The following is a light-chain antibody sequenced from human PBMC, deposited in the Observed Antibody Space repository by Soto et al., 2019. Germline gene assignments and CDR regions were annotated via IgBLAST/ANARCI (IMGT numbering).Light chain of an antibody. J-gene: IGLJ2*01. V-gene: IGLV1-47*01. CDR1: SSNIGGNY. CDR3: AAWDDSLSGVV. CDR2: KNN. Sequence: QSVLTQPPSASGTPGQRVTISCSGSSSNIGGNYVYWYHQFPGTAPKLLIYKNNQRPSGVPDRFSGSKSGTSASLAISGLRSQDEADYYCAAWDDSLSGVVFGGGTKLTVL.